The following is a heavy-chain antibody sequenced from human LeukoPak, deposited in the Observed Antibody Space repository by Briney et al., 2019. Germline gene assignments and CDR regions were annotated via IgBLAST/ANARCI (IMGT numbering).Heavy chain of an antibody. Sequence: SETLSLTCTVSGGSISSYYWSWIRQPPGKGLEWIGYIYYSGSTNYNPSLKSRVTISVDTSKNQFPLKLSSVTAADTAVYYCAREYYYGMDVWGQGTTVTVSS. CDR1: GGSISSYY. J-gene: IGHJ6*02. CDR3: AREYYYGMDV. CDR2: IYYSGST. V-gene: IGHV4-59*01.